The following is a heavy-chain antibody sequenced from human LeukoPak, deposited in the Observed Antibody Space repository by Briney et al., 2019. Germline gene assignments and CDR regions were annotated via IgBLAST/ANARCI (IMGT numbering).Heavy chain of an antibody. J-gene: IGHJ4*02. D-gene: IGHD4-23*01. CDR2: ISTGSSTT. Sequence: TGGSLRLSCAASEFAFSTYNMNWVRQAPGKGLEWVPYISTGSSTTYYADSVKGRFTISRDNVENSLYLQMNSLRDEDTAVYYCARVAAGYSVNYFDYWGQGTLVTVSS. V-gene: IGHV3-48*02. CDR3: ARVAAGYSVNYFDY. CDR1: EFAFSTYN.